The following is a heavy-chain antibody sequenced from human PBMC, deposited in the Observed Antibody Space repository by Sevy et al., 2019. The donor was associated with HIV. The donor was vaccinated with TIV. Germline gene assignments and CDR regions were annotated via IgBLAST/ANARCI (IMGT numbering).Heavy chain of an antibody. J-gene: IGHJ1*01. Sequence: GWSLRLSCAVSGFTFSSYGMSWVRQAPGKGLEWVSSISGSGGITYYADSVKGRFTFSRDNSKNTLYLQMNSLRAEDTAVYYCAKDGVYGGDFEHFLHWGQRTLVTVSS. CDR2: ISGSGGIT. D-gene: IGHD2-21*02. CDR1: GFTFSSYG. CDR3: AKDGVYGGDFEHFLH. V-gene: IGHV3-23*01.